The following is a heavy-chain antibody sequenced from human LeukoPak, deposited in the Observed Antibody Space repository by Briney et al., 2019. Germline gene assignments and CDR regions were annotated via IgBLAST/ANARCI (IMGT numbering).Heavy chain of an antibody. CDR1: GVSFDDYY. D-gene: IGHD4-17*01. CDR2: INHSGYP. CDR3: TRMTTGHDY. V-gene: IGHV4-34*01. J-gene: IGHJ4*02. Sequence: PSETLSLTCAVSGVSFDDYYWSWVRQTPGKGLEWIGGINHSGYPNDSPSLKSRVTLSIDTSREQFSLNLRSVTVADAGIYYCTRMTTGHDYWGQGTLVTVSS.